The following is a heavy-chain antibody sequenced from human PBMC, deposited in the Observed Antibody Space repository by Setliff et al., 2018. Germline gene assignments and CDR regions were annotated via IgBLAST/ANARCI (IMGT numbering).Heavy chain of an antibody. V-gene: IGHV1-69*06. CDR3: ARGRHPPWSGYPYYYMDV. J-gene: IGHJ6*03. D-gene: IGHD3-3*01. CDR1: VGTFSSYD. CDR2: IIPIFGTA. Sequence: SVKVSCKASVGTFSSYDISWVRQAPGQGLEWMGRIIPIFGTANYAQKFQGRVTITADKSTSTAYMELGSLRSEDTAVYYCARGRHPPWSGYPYYYMDVWGKGTTVTVSS.